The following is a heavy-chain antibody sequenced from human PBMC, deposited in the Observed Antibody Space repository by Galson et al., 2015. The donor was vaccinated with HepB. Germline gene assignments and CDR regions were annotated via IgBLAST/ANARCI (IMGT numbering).Heavy chain of an antibody. V-gene: IGHV3-7*01. Sequence: SLRLSCAASGFAFSSYWVSWIRQGPGKGLEWVANIKEDGSDTYYVDSVKGRFTISRDNAKNLLYLQMNSLRVEDTAVYYCTWGGGCGGGCHSGLGGYWGQGTLVTVSS. CDR2: IKEDGSDT. CDR3: TWGGGCGGGCHSGLGGY. CDR1: GFAFSSYW. D-gene: IGHD2-21*01. J-gene: IGHJ4*02.